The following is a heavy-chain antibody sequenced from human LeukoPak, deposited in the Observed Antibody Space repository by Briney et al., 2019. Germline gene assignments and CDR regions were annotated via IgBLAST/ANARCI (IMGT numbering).Heavy chain of an antibody. V-gene: IGHV3-21*01. CDR1: GFTFSSYS. CDR2: ISSSSSYI. Sequence: GGSLRLSCAASGFTFSSYSMNWVRQAPGKGLEWVSSISSSSSYIYYADSVKGRFTISRDNSKNTLYLQMNNLRAEDTAVYYCARESGWGLPHAFDFWGQGTMVAVSS. CDR3: ARESGWGLPHAFDF. J-gene: IGHJ3*01. D-gene: IGHD3-3*01.